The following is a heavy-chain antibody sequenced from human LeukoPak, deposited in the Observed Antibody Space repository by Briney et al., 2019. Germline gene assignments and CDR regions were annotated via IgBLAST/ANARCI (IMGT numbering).Heavy chain of an antibody. Sequence: SETLSLTCAVSGYSISSGYYWGWIRQPPGKGLEWIGSIYHSGSTYYNPPLKSRVTISVDTSKNQFSLKLSSVTAADTAVYYCARLNGSGTRKGTNWFDPWGQGTLVTVSS. CDR3: ARLNGSGTRKGTNWFDP. D-gene: IGHD3-3*01. J-gene: IGHJ5*02. CDR2: IYHSGST. V-gene: IGHV4-38-2*01. CDR1: GYSISSGYY.